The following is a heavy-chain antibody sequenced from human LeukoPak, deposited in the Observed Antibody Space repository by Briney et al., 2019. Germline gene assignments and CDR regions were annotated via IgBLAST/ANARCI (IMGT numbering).Heavy chain of an antibody. CDR1: GYTFTDHS. V-gene: IGHV1-2*02. J-gene: IGHJ4*02. Sequence: ASVKVSCKASGYTFTDHSIHWVRQAPGQGLEWMGYVDPSNDDTNYAPKFHDRVTMTGDTSIRTAYMELSRLTSDDTAVYYCARGVEPLAANTLAYWGQGALVTVSS. CDR2: VDPSNDDT. CDR3: ARGVEPLAANTLAY. D-gene: IGHD1-14*01.